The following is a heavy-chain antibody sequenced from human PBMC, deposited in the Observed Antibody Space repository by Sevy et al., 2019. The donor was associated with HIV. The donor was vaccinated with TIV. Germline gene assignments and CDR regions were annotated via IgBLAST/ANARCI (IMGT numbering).Heavy chain of an antibody. Sequence: GGSLRLSCAASGFTFSSYAMHWVRQAPGKGLEWVAVISYDGSNKYYADSVKGRFTISRDNSKNTLYLQMNSLRAEDTAVYYCARDTGELRGYYGMDVWGQGTTVTVSS. CDR1: GFTFSSYA. D-gene: IGHD1-26*01. V-gene: IGHV3-30-3*01. CDR2: ISYDGSNK. J-gene: IGHJ6*02. CDR3: ARDTGELRGYYGMDV.